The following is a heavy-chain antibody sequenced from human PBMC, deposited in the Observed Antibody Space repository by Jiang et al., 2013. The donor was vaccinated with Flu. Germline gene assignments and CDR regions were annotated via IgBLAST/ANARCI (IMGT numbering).Heavy chain of an antibody. V-gene: IGHV4-34*01. J-gene: IGHJ4*02. CDR3: ARGPLVAVAGTYY. CDR1: GGSFSGYY. CDR2: INHSGST. D-gene: IGHD6-19*01. Sequence: KPSETLSLTCAVYGGSFSGYYWSWIRQPPGKGLEWIGEINHSGSTNYNPSLKSRVTISVDTSKNQFSLKLSSVTAADTAVYYCARGPLVAVAGTYYWGQGTLVTVSS.